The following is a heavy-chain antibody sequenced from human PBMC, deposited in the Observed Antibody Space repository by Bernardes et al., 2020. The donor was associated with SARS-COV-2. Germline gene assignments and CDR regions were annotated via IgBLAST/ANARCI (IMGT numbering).Heavy chain of an antibody. D-gene: IGHD1-26*01. CDR1: GFTVSSNY. Sequence: GGSLRLSCAASGFTVSSNYMSWVRQAPGKGLECVSVIYSGGSTYYADSVKGRFTISRDNSKNTLYLQMNSLRVEDTAVYYCARKEVTRSFSYFDLWGRGTLVTVSS. CDR3: ARKEVTRSFSYFDL. J-gene: IGHJ2*01. CDR2: IYSGGST. V-gene: IGHV3-53*01.